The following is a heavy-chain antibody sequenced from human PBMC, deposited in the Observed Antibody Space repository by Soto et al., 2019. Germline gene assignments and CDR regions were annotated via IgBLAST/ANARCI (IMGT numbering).Heavy chain of an antibody. V-gene: IGHV3-48*01. J-gene: IGHJ6*02. CDR2: ISSSSSTI. CDR1: GFTFSSYS. CDR3: ARDKYGDYVYYYYGMDV. Sequence: GGSLRLSCAASGFTFSSYSMNWVRQAPGKGLEWVSYISSSSSTIYYADSVKGRFTISRDNAKNSLYLQMNSLRAEDTAVYYCARDKYGDYVYYYYGMDVWGQGTTVTVSS. D-gene: IGHD4-17*01.